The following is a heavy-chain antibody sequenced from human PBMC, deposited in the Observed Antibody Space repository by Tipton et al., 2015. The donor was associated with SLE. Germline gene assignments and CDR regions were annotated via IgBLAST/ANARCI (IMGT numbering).Heavy chain of an antibody. V-gene: IGHV4-59*11. D-gene: IGHD2-2*01. Sequence: TLSLTCSVSGGSMSYHYWSWIRQPPGKGLEWIGYIYYTGNTNYNPSLKSRVTMSADTSKSQFSLKLTFVSAADTAIYYCARMGLCTTTTCNEGAFDVWGQGSMVTVSS. CDR2: IYYTGNT. CDR3: ARMGLCTTTTCNEGAFDV. J-gene: IGHJ3*01. CDR1: GGSMSYHY.